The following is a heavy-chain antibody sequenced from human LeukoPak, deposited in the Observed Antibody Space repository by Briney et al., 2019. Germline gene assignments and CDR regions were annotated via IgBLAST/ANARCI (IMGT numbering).Heavy chain of an antibody. V-gene: IGHV3-74*03. Sequence: GGSLRLSCAASGFTFSSYYMFWVRQAPGKGLAWVSTVKGDGTSTKYADSVRGRFTVSRDNARNTLYLQLNSLRAEDTAIYYCAMGYRSAYSWDSWGQGTLVTVSS. D-gene: IGHD5-18*01. J-gene: IGHJ4*02. CDR2: VKGDGTST. CDR3: AMGYRSAYSWDS. CDR1: GFTFSSYY.